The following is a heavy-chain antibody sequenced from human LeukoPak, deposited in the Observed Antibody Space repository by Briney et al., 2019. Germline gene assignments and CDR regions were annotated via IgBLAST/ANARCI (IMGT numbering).Heavy chain of an antibody. Sequence: SVKVSCKASGGTFSSYAICWVRQAPGQGLEWMGRIIPIFGTANYAQRFQGRVTITTDESTSTAYMELSSLRSEDTAVYYCARDGAQLSPFDYWGQGTLVTVSS. CDR1: GGTFSSYA. J-gene: IGHJ4*02. CDR3: ARDGAQLSPFDY. CDR2: IIPIFGTA. V-gene: IGHV1-69*05. D-gene: IGHD5-18*01.